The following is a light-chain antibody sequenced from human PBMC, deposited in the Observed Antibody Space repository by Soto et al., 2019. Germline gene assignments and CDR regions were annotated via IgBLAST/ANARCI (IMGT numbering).Light chain of an antibody. J-gene: IGLJ1*01. CDR2: EGS. CDR3: CSYASSSIRF. Sequence: QSALTQPASMSGSPGQSITISCTGTSSDVGSYNLVSWYQYHPGKAPKLMIYEGSKRPSGVSNRFSGSKSGNTASLTTSGLQAEDEADYYCCSYASSSIRFFGTGTKLTVL. V-gene: IGLV2-23*01. CDR1: SSDVGSYNL.